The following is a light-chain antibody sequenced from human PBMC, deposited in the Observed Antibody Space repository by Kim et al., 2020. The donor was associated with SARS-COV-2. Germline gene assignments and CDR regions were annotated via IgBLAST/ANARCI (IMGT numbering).Light chain of an antibody. CDR1: QSVSSSY. Sequence: LSPGERATLSCRASQSVSSSYLACYQKKPGQAPRLLIYGASSRATGIPDRFSGSGSGTDFTLTISRLEPEDFAVYYCQQYGSSRTFGQGTKVDIK. CDR3: QQYGSSRT. CDR2: GAS. J-gene: IGKJ1*01. V-gene: IGKV3-20*01.